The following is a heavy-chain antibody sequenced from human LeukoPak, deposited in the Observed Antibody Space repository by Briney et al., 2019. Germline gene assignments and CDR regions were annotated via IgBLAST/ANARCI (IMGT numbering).Heavy chain of an antibody. V-gene: IGHV4-39*01. Sequence: PSETLSLTCTVSGGSISSSSDYWGWIRQPPGKGLEWIGSIYYSGSTYYNPSLKSRVTISVDTSKNQFSLKLSSVTAADTAVYYCARQAMVRGVPPCYMDVWGKGTTVTVSS. CDR1: GGSISSSSDY. CDR2: IYYSGST. CDR3: ARQAMVRGVPPCYMDV. D-gene: IGHD3-10*01. J-gene: IGHJ6*03.